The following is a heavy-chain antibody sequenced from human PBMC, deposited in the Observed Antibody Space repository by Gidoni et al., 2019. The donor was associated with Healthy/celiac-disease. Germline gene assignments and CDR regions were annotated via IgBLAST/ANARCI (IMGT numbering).Heavy chain of an antibody. Sequence: QLQLQESGPGLVKPSETLSLTCTVSGGSISSSSYYWGWIRQPPGKGLEWIGSIYYSGSTYYNPSLKSRVTISVDTSKNQFSLKLSSVYYCARQPVGYCSSTSCYHYYYYYMDVWGKGTTVTVSS. J-gene: IGHJ6*03. CDR1: GGSISSSSYY. CDR2: IYYSGST. CDR3: CSSTSCYHYYYYYMDV. V-gene: IGHV4-39*01. D-gene: IGHD2-2*01.